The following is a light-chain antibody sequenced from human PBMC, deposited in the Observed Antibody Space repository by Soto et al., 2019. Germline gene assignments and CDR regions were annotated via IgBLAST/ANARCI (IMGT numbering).Light chain of an antibody. CDR1: SSNIGSYT. Sequence: QAVVTQPPSASGTPGQRVTISCSGSSSNIGSYTVNWYQQLPGTAPKLLIYSNNQRPSGVPDRFSGSKSGTSVSLAISGLQSPDEADYYSAAWDDSLNGVVFGGGTKLTVL. CDR3: AAWDDSLNGVV. CDR2: SNN. V-gene: IGLV1-44*01. J-gene: IGLJ2*01.